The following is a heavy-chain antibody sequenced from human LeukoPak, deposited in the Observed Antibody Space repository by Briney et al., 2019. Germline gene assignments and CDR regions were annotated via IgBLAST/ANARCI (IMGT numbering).Heavy chain of an antibody. V-gene: IGHV3-74*01. CDR2: IKSDGSST. Sequence: GGSLRLSCAASGFTFSNYWMHWVRQAPGKGLVWVSYIKSDGSSTNYADSVKDRFTISRDNAKNTLYLQMDSLRAEDMAMYYCARAYCGGDCHFDYWGQGTLVTVSS. CDR1: GFTFSNYW. D-gene: IGHD2-21*02. CDR3: ARAYCGGDCHFDY. J-gene: IGHJ4*02.